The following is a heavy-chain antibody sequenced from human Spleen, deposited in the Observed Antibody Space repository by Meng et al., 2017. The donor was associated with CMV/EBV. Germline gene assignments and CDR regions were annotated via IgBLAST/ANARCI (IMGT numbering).Heavy chain of an antibody. CDR1: GFTFSSYA. CDR2: ISSSGSTI. J-gene: IGHJ6*02. D-gene: IGHD2-2*02. CDR3: ARVVVPAAILRRLSQYYYYYGMDV. Sequence: GGSLRLSCAASGFTFSSYAMNWARQAPGKGLEWVSYISSSGSTIYYADSVKGRFTITRDNAKNSLYLQMTSLRAEDTAVYYCARVVVPAAILRRLSQYYYYYGMDVWGQGTTVTVSS. V-gene: IGHV3-48*03.